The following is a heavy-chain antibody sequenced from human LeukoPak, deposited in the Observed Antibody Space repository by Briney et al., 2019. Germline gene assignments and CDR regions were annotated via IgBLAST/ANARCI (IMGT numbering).Heavy chain of an antibody. V-gene: IGHV4-4*07. D-gene: IGHD6-6*01. Sequence: PSETLSLTCTVSGGSISSYYWSWIRQPAGKGLEWIGRIYTSGSTNYNPSLKSRVTMSVDTSKNQFSLKLSSVTAADTAVYYCARSIAALSGYYYYYMDVWGKGTTVTVSS. CDR1: GGSISSYY. CDR2: IYTSGST. CDR3: ARSIAALSGYYYYYMDV. J-gene: IGHJ6*03.